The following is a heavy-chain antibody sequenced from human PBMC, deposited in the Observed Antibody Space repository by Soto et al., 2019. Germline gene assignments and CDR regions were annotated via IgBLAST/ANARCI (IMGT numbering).Heavy chain of an antibody. Sequence: SETLSLTCTVSGGSISSYYWSWIRQPPGKGLEWIGYIYYSGSTNYNPSLKSRVTISVDTSKNQFSLKLSSVTAADTAVYYCARGGGYCSGGSCYGWFDPWVQGTLVTVSP. CDR1: GGSISSYY. CDR3: ARGGGYCSGGSCYGWFDP. J-gene: IGHJ5*02. CDR2: IYYSGST. V-gene: IGHV4-59*01. D-gene: IGHD2-15*01.